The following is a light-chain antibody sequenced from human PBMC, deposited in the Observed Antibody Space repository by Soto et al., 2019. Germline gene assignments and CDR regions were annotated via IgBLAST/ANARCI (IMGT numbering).Light chain of an antibody. CDR2: GAF. CDR1: PSVTNF. V-gene: IGKV3-11*01. Sequence: EIVLTQSPATLSLSPGERATLSCRASPSVTNFLAWYQQKPGQAPRLLIYGAFNRATGIPARFSGSGSGTDFTLTISSLEPEDSAIYYCQQRNTWPPVTFGQGTRLEIK. J-gene: IGKJ5*01. CDR3: QQRNTWPPVT.